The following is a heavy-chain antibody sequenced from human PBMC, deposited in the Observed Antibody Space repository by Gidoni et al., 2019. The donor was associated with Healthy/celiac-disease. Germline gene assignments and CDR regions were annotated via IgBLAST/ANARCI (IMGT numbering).Heavy chain of an antibody. CDR3: ARAPVVVAANRPLGY. J-gene: IGHJ4*02. CDR2: ISYDGSNK. Sequence: QVQLVESGGGVVQPGRSLRLSCAASGFTFSSYAMHWVRQAPGKGLEWVAVISYDGSNKYYADSVKGRFTISRDNSKNTLYLQMNSLRAEDTAVYYCARAPVVVAANRPLGYWGQGTLVTVSS. CDR1: GFTFSSYA. D-gene: IGHD2-15*01. V-gene: IGHV3-30-3*01.